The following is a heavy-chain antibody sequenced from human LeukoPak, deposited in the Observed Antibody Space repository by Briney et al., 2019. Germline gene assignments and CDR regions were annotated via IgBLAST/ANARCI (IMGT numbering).Heavy chain of an antibody. CDR1: GFTVSSNY. CDR3: ARDIVVVVAATTPDY. V-gene: IGHV3-53*05. Sequence: GGSLRLSCAASGFTVSSNYMSWVRQAPGKGLEWVSLIYSGGSTYYADSVKGRFTISRDNSKNTLYLQMNSLRAEDTAVYYCARDIVVVVAATTPDYWGQGTLVTVSS. J-gene: IGHJ4*02. D-gene: IGHD2-15*01. CDR2: IYSGGST.